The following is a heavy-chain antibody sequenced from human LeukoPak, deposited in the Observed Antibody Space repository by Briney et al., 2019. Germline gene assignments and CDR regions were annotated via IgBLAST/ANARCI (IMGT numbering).Heavy chain of an antibody. V-gene: IGHV3-9*01. J-gene: IGHJ6*02. D-gene: IGHD6-6*01. CDR1: GFTFDDYA. CDR3: AKEDRSRYGMDV. Sequence: GRSLRLSCAASGFTFDDYAMFWVRQAPGKGLEWVSGISWNSGNIGYADSVKGRFTISRDNTKNSLYLQMNSLRAEDTALYYCAKEDRSRYGMDVWGQGTTVTVSS. CDR2: ISWNSGNI.